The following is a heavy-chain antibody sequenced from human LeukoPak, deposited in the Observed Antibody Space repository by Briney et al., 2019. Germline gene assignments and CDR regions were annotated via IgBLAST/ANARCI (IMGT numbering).Heavy chain of an antibody. CDR3: ARHVVAVGFDY. Sequence: GGSLRLSCAASGFTFSSYAMSWVRQAPGKGLEWVSAISGSGSYIYYADSVKGRFTISRDNAKNSLYLQMNSLRAEDTAVYYCARHVVAVGFDYWGQGTLVTVSS. J-gene: IGHJ4*02. D-gene: IGHD3-22*01. CDR2: ISGSGSYI. CDR1: GFTFSSYA. V-gene: IGHV3-21*01.